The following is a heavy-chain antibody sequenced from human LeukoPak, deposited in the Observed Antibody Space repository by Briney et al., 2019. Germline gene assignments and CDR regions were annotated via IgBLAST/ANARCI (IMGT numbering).Heavy chain of an antibody. CDR3: AKEHDYTNAAPEWGFDS. V-gene: IGHV3-23*01. D-gene: IGHD2-2*02. CDR2: KSGSSSHT. J-gene: IGHJ4*02. Sequence: GGSLRLSCAASIYTFSVYPAIGVRQAPRKGLEWVSGKSGSSSHTKDADFVRGRFTIYRDNSRNTLFLQLNSLTAEDTAVYYCAKEHDYTNAAPEWGFDSWGQGSLVIVSS. CDR1: IYTFSVYP.